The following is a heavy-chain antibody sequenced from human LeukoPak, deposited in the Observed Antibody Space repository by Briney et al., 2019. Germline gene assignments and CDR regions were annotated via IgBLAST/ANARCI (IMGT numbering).Heavy chain of an antibody. J-gene: IGHJ6*02. D-gene: IGHD4-17*01. CDR2: IYTSGST. Sequence: SETLSLTCTVSGGSISGYYWSWIRQPAGKGLEWIGRIYTSGSTNYNPSLKSRVTMSVDTSKNQFSLKLSSVTAADTAVYYCARVLRPPYGDYYYYYGMDVWGQGTTVTVSS. V-gene: IGHV4-4*07. CDR1: GGSISGYY. CDR3: ARVLRPPYGDYYYYYGMDV.